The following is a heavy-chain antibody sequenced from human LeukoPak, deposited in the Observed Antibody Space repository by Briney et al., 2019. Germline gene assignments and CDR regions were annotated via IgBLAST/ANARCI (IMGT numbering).Heavy chain of an antibody. Sequence: GGSLRLSCAASGFTFSSYGMHWVRQAPDKGLEWVAFIRYDGSNKYYADSVKGRFTISRDNSKNTLYLQMNSLRAEDTAVYYCAKGAYYYGSGSYGDYFDYWGQGTLVTVSS. CDR3: AKGAYYYGSGSYGDYFDY. CDR1: GFTFSSYG. V-gene: IGHV3-30*02. D-gene: IGHD3-10*01. J-gene: IGHJ4*02. CDR2: IRYDGSNK.